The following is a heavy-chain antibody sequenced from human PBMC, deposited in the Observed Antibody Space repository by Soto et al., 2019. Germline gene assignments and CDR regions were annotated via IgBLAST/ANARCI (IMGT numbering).Heavy chain of an antibody. CDR1: GYSFTSYW. CDR2: IYPGDSDT. D-gene: IGHD5-12*01. J-gene: IGHJ6*02. V-gene: IGHV5-51*01. Sequence: GESLKISCKGSGYSFTSYWIGWVRQMPGKGLEWMGIIYPGDSDTRYSPSFQGQVTISADKSISTAYLQWSSLKASDTAMYYCAREMATIPSLYYYYGMDVWGQGTTVTVSS. CDR3: AREMATIPSLYYYYGMDV.